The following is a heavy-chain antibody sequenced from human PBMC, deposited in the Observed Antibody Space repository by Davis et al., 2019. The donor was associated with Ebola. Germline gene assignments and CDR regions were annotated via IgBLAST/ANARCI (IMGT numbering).Heavy chain of an antibody. CDR2: INPNSGGT. V-gene: IGHV1-2*02. CDR3: ARTFTIFGVVLGY. D-gene: IGHD3-3*01. Sequence: ASVQVSCKADGYTFTDSYMHWVRQAPGQGLEWMGWINPNSGGTNYAQKFQGRVTMTRDTSISTAYMELSRLRSDDTAVYYCARTFTIFGVVLGYWGQGTLVTVSS. CDR1: GYTFTDSY. J-gene: IGHJ4*02.